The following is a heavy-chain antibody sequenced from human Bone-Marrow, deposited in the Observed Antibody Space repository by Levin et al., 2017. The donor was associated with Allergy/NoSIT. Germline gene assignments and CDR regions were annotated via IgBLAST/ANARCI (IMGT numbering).Heavy chain of an antibody. V-gene: IGHV3-48*03. CDR2: ISSSGSTI. CDR3: ARGRKAWIVDDAFDI. CDR1: GFTFSSYE. Sequence: GGSLRLSCAASGFTFSSYEMNWVRQAPGKGLEWVSYISSSGSTIYYADSVKGRFTISRDNAKNSLYLQMNSLRAEDTAVYYCARGRKAWIVDDAFDIWGQGTMVTVSS. D-gene: IGHD5-12*01. J-gene: IGHJ3*02.